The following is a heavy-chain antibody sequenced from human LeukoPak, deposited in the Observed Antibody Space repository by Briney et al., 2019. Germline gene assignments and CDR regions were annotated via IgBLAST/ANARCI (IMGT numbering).Heavy chain of an antibody. Sequence: SETLSLTCTVSGDSISTYYWSWIRQPPGKGLEWIGYIYYRVTSDYNPSLKSRVTMSVDTSKNQFSLRLSSVTAADTAVYYCARNVRGGSTYLDSWGQGTLVTVSS. J-gene: IGHJ4*02. CDR2: IYYRVTS. V-gene: IGHV4-59*12. D-gene: IGHD1-26*01. CDR3: ARNVRGGSTYLDS. CDR1: GDSISTYY.